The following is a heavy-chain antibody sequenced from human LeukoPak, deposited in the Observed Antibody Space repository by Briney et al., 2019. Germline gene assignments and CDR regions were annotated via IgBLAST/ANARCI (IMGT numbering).Heavy chain of an antibody. V-gene: IGHV4-34*01. CDR3: AIGYSSFNARGLDH. Sequence: PSETLSLTCGVSGGSFSGYYWSWIRQPPGKGLEWIGEVHHSASTIYNPSLKSRVTISVDTSKNQFSLKLRSVTAADTAVYYCAIGYSSFNARGLDHWGQGTLVTVSS. CDR2: VHHSAST. J-gene: IGHJ4*02. CDR1: GGSFSGYY. D-gene: IGHD5-12*01.